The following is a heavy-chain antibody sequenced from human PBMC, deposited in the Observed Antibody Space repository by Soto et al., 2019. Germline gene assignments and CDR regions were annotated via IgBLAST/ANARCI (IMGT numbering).Heavy chain of an antibody. V-gene: IGHV3-30*18. CDR1: GFAFRSYA. CDR3: AKGILSATIGPYAMDV. Sequence: PGGSLRLSCEASGFAFRSYAMHWVRRAPGKGLEWVGVISYDGGNIYYADSVKGRFTISRDNSKNTLYVQVNSLRPEDTAVYYCAKGILSATIGPYAMDVWGQGTTVTVSS. J-gene: IGHJ6*02. D-gene: IGHD3-16*01. CDR2: ISYDGGNI.